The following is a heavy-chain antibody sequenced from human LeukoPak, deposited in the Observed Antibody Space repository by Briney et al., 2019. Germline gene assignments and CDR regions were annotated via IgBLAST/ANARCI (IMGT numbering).Heavy chain of an antibody. CDR1: GYTFTSYG. Sequence: ASVKVSCKASGYTFTSYGISWVRQAPGQGLEWMGWISAYNGNTNYAQKLQGRVTMTTDTSTSAAYMELRSLRSDDTAVYYCARVPHSVEGSMKAVFIRYFDYWGQGSLVTVSS. CDR3: ARVPHSVEGSMKAVFIRYFDY. CDR2: ISAYNGNT. J-gene: IGHJ4*02. D-gene: IGHD3-22*01. V-gene: IGHV1-18*01.